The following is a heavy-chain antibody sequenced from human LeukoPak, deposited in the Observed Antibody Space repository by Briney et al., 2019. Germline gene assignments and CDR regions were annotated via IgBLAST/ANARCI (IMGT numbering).Heavy chain of an antibody. CDR1: GFTFSDYY. D-gene: IGHD3-3*01. CDR2: ISSSGSTI. J-gene: IGHJ6*03. Sequence: PGGSLRLSCAASGFTFSDYYMSWIRQAPGKGLEWVSYISSSGSTIYYADSVKGRFTISRDNAKNSLYLQMNSLRAEDTAVYYCARAIFGVTANYYYYYMDVWGKGTTVTVSS. V-gene: IGHV3-11*04. CDR3: ARAIFGVTANYYYYYMDV.